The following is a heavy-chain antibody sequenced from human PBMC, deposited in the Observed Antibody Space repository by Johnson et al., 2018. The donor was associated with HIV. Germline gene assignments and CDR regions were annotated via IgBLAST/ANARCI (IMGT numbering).Heavy chain of an antibody. V-gene: IGHV3-53*02. Sequence: VQLVETGGGLIQPGGSLRLSCVASGFTVSSNYMSWVRQSPGKGLEWVSVISWNSGSIGYADSVKGRFTISRDNAKNSLYLQMNSLRAEDTAVYYCASHYYGSGLEAFDIWGPGTMVTVSS. CDR2: ISWNSGSI. D-gene: IGHD3-10*01. J-gene: IGHJ3*02. CDR3: ASHYYGSGLEAFDI. CDR1: GFTVSSNY.